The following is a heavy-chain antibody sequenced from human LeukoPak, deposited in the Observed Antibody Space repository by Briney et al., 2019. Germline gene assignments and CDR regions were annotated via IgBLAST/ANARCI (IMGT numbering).Heavy chain of an antibody. Sequence: GGSLRLSCAASGFTFSSYAMSWVRQAPGKGLEWVSAISGSGGSTYYADSVKGRFTISRDNSKNTLYLQMNSLRAEDTAVYYCAKEGEAVTPAPGNNWFDPWGQGTLVTVSS. D-gene: IGHD4-11*01. CDR2: ISGSGGST. V-gene: IGHV3-23*01. CDR1: GFTFSSYA. J-gene: IGHJ5*02. CDR3: AKEGEAVTPAPGNNWFDP.